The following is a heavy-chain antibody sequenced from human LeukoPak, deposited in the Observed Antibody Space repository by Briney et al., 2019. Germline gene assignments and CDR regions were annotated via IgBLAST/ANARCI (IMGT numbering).Heavy chain of an antibody. CDR2: INPNSGGT. V-gene: IGHV1-2*02. CDR3: VRDNSIIEYYDFWSGYYNWFDP. D-gene: IGHD3-3*01. J-gene: IGHJ5*02. Sequence: ASVKVSCKASGYTFTGYYMHWVRQAPGQGLEWMGWINPNSGGTNYAQKFQGRVTMTRDTSISTAYMELSRLRSDDTAVYYCVRDNSIIEYYDFWSGYYNWFDPWGQGTLVTVSS. CDR1: GYTFTGYY.